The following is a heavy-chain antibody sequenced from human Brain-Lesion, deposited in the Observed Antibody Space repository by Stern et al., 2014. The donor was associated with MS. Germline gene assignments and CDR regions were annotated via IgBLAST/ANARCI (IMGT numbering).Heavy chain of an antibody. CDR2: FDPEDGET. CDR1: GYTLTELS. V-gene: IGHV1-24*01. D-gene: IGHD3-3*01. J-gene: IGHJ6*02. CDR3: ATDRDDFRSGYSAPTKGYGLDV. Sequence: QVQLGQSGAEVKKPGASVKVSCKVSGYTLTELSMHWVRQAPGKGLEWMGGFDPEDGETIYAQKFQGRVTMTEDTSTDTAYMELSSLRSEDTAVYYCATDRDDFRSGYSAPTKGYGLDVWGQGITVTVTS.